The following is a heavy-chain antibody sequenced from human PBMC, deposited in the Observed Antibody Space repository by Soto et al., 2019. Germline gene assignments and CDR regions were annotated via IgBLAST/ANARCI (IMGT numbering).Heavy chain of an antibody. D-gene: IGHD1-26*01. CDR1: GYSFNDYG. J-gene: IGHJ4*02. Sequence: QVQLEESGGGVVQPGRCLRLSCAASGYSFNDYGMDWVRQAPGKGLEWVAVVEYDGSEEYYAESVRGRFTISRDNSKNTLYLQMNSLRVEDMAVYYCARAVGSLAGSLDYWGQGTLVSVSS. CDR2: VEYDGSEE. V-gene: IGHV3-33*01. CDR3: ARAVGSLAGSLDY.